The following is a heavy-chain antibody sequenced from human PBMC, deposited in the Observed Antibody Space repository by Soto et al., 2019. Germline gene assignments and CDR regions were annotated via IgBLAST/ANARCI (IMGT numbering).Heavy chain of an antibody. V-gene: IGHV4-30-2*01. Sequence: SETLSLTCAVSAGSLSSGGYSWSWIRQPPGKGLEWIGYIYHSGSTYYNPSLKSRVTISVDRSKNQFSLKLSSVTAAHTAAYYCARAPPMVRGVGAFDIWGQGTMVTVSS. CDR2: IYHSGST. J-gene: IGHJ3*02. CDR1: AGSLSSGGYS. D-gene: IGHD3-10*01. CDR3: ARAPPMVRGVGAFDI.